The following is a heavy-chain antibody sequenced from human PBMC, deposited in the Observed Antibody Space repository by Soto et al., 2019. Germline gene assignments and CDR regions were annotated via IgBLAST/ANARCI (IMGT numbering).Heavy chain of an antibody. CDR2: MDYSGST. Sequence: PSETLSLTCTVSGGSISASSYYWGWIRQPPGKGLEWIGSMDYSGSTNYNPSLKSRVTISVDKPKNQFSLKLSSVTAADTAVYYCARGGGVYYYDSSGMAFDIWGQGTMHTVSS. D-gene: IGHD3-22*01. CDR1: GGSISASSYY. J-gene: IGHJ3*02. V-gene: IGHV4-39*07. CDR3: ARGGGVYYYDSSGMAFDI.